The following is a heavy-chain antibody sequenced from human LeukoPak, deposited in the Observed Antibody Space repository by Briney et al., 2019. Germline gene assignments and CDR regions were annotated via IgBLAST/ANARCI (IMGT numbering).Heavy chain of an antibody. J-gene: IGHJ4*02. CDR1: GGSISSGGYS. D-gene: IGHD5-18*01. CDR3: VRAVDSYYFDS. V-gene: IGHV4-30-2*01. Sequence: SETLSLTCAVSGGSISSGGYSWNWIRQPPGKGLEWIGYIYHSGSTYYNPSLKSRATISIDTSKNQFSLKLNSVTAADTAMYYCVRAVDSYYFDSWGQGTQVAVSS. CDR2: IYHSGST.